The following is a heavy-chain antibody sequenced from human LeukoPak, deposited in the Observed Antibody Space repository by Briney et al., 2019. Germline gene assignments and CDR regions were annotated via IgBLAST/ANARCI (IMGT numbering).Heavy chain of an antibody. CDR2: INPSGGST. V-gene: IGHV1-46*01. CDR1: GYTFTSYG. J-gene: IGHJ4*02. D-gene: IGHD6-19*01. CDR3: ARDEQWLVLHY. Sequence: ASVKVSCKASGYTFTSYGISWVRQAPEQGLEWMGIINPSGGSTSYAQKFQGRVTMTRDMSTSTVYMELSSLRSEDTAVYYCARDEQWLVLHYWGQGTLVTVSS.